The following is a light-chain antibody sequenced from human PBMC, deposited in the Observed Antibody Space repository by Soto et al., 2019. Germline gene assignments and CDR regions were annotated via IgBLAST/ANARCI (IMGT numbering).Light chain of an antibody. CDR3: QQYIDGWT. V-gene: IGKV1-5*03. Sequence: DIQMTQSPSTLSGSVGDRVTITCRASQTISSWLAWYQQKPGKAPKLQIYKASTLKSGVPSRFSGSGSGTEFTLTISSLQPDDFATYYCQQYIDGWTFGQGTKVDIK. CDR1: QTISSW. J-gene: IGKJ1*01. CDR2: KAS.